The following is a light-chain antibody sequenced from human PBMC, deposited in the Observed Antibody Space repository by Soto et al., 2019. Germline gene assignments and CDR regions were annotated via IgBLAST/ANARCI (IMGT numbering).Light chain of an antibody. J-gene: IGLJ1*01. CDR2: EGS. CDR3: VSYTSTSTLV. Sequence: QSALTQPASVSGSPGQSITISCTGTSSDVGSYNLVSWYQQHPGKAPKLMIYEGSKRPSGVSNRFSGSKSGNTASLTISGLQAEDEADYYCVSYTSTSTLVFGTGTKLTVL. V-gene: IGLV2-14*02. CDR1: SSDVGSYNL.